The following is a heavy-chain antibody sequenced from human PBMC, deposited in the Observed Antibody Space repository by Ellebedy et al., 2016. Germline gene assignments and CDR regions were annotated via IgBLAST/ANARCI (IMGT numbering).Heavy chain of an antibody. V-gene: IGHV3-33*01. Sequence: GGSLRLSCAASGFTFSSYGMHWVRQAPGKGLEWVAVIWYDGSNKYYADSVKGRFTISRDNSKNTLYLQMNSLRAEDTAVYYCARPRRNYYDSSGYYRDDAFDIWGQGTMVTVSS. CDR3: ARPRRNYYDSSGYYRDDAFDI. D-gene: IGHD3-22*01. CDR2: IWYDGSNK. CDR1: GFTFSSYG. J-gene: IGHJ3*02.